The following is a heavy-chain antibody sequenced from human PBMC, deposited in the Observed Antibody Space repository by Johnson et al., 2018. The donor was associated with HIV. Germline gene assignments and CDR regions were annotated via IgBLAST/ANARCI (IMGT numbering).Heavy chain of an antibody. J-gene: IGHJ3*02. Sequence: QMQLVESGGGVVQPGGSLRLTCKASGFSFSNYAIHWVRQAPGKGLEWVTFIQFDGSHKYSADFVKGRFTISRDNSKNTLYLQMNSLRAEDTAVYYCARAGGPYGSGSYWGSGLDAFDIWGQGTMVTVSS. CDR2: IQFDGSHK. CDR3: ARAGGPYGSGSYWGSGLDAFDI. CDR1: GFSFSNYA. D-gene: IGHD3-10*01. V-gene: IGHV3-30*02.